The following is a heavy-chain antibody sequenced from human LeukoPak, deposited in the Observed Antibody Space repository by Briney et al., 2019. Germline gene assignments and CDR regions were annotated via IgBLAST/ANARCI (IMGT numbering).Heavy chain of an antibody. J-gene: IGHJ6*03. CDR3: ARDKGYDSSGYYWGGYYYYMDV. Sequence: GGSLRLSCAASGFTFSSYEMNWVRQAPGKGLEWVSYISSSGSTIYYADSVKGRFTISRDNAKNSLYLQTNSLRAEDTAVYYCARDKGYDSSGYYWGGYYYYMDVWGKGTTVTISS. CDR1: GFTFSSYE. V-gene: IGHV3-48*03. D-gene: IGHD3-22*01. CDR2: ISSSGSTI.